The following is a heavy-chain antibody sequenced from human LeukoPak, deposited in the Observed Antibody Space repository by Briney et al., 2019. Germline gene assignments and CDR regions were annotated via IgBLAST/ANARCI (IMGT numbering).Heavy chain of an antibody. CDR3: ARDGTGSGSYYDWFDP. Sequence: SGTLSLTCAVSGGSISSSNWWSWVRQPPGKGLELIGEIYHSGSTNYNPSLKSRVTISVDKSKNQFSLKLSSVTAADTAVYYCARDGTGSGSYYDWFDPWGQGTLVTVSS. V-gene: IGHV4-4*02. CDR1: GGSISSSNW. D-gene: IGHD3-10*01. CDR2: IYHSGST. J-gene: IGHJ5*02.